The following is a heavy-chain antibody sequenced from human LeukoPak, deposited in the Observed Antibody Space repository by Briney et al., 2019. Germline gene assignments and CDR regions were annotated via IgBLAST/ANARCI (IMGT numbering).Heavy chain of an antibody. Sequence: SETLSLTCTVSGYSISSGYYWGWIRQPPGKGLEWIGEINHSGSTNYNPSLKSRVTISVDTSKNQFSLKLSSVTAADTAVYYCARGRSSYYDYVWGSYRPMHYFDYWGQGTLVTVSS. CDR1: GYSISSGYY. CDR3: ARGRSSYYDYVWGSYRPMHYFDY. V-gene: IGHV4-38-2*02. CDR2: INHSGST. D-gene: IGHD3-16*02. J-gene: IGHJ4*02.